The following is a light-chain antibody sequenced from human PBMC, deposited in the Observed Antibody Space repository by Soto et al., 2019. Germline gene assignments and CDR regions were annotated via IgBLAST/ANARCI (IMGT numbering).Light chain of an antibody. J-gene: IGKJ4*01. Sequence: IQLTQSPSSLSASVGDRVTITCRASQGISSYLAWYQQKPGKAPKLLIYAASTLQSGVPSRFSGSGSGTDFTLTISSLQPEDFATYYCQHYKSYPYTFGGGTKVEIK. V-gene: IGKV1-9*01. CDR2: AAS. CDR1: QGISSY. CDR3: QHYKSYPYT.